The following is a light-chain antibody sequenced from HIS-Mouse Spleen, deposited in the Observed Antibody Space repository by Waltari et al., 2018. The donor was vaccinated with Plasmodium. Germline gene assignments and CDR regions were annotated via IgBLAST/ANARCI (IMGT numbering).Light chain of an antibody. CDR3: QTWGTGMGV. CDR1: RGLTSYA. CDR2: LNSDGSN. Sequence: QLVLTQSPSASASLGASVKLTCTLRRGLTSYAIPWTKQQPAKAPRYLMKLNSDGSNSKGDVIPDRFAGSSSGAERYLTISSLQSEDEADYYCQTWGTGMGVFGGGTKLTVL. V-gene: IGLV4-69*01. J-gene: IGLJ2*01.